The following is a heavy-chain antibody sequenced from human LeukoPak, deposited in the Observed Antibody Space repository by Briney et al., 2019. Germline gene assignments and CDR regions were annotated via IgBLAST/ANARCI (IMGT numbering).Heavy chain of an antibody. CDR2: IYPGDSDT. CDR3: ARHEQYYDILTGYRTKGFDY. J-gene: IGHJ4*02. Sequence: GESLKISCKGSGYSFTSYWIGWVRQMPGKGLGWMGIIYPGDSDTRYSPSFQGQVTISADKSISTAYLQWSSLKASDTAMYYCARHEQYYDILTGYRTKGFDYWGQGTLVTVSS. D-gene: IGHD3-9*01. V-gene: IGHV5-51*01. CDR1: GYSFTSYW.